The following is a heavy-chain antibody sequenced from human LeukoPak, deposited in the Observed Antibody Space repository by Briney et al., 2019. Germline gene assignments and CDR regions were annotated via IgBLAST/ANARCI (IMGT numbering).Heavy chain of an antibody. CDR3: TKVGRCSSTSCRSIGDDY. CDR1: GFTLSGFW. Sequence: GGSLRLSCAASGFTLSGFWMHWIRQAPGKGLMWLSRINRDGSSADYADSVKGRFTISRDNSKNTLYLQMNSLRAEDTAVYYCTKVGRCSSTSCRSIGDDYWGQGTLVTVSS. CDR2: INRDGSSA. D-gene: IGHD2-2*01. V-gene: IGHV3-74*01. J-gene: IGHJ4*02.